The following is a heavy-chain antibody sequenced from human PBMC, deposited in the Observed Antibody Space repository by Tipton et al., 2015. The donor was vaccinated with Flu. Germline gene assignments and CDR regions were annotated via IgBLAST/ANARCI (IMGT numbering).Heavy chain of an antibody. V-gene: IGHV3-23*01. CDR1: GFTFSRYA. Sequence: SLRLSCAASGFTFSRYAISWVRQAPGKGLEWVSAISGGGAIRYFADSVKGRFTISRDNSKNMLYLQMNSLRPEDTAIYYCAKVIPELVAGLDYWGQGTLVSVPS. D-gene: IGHD6-19*01. CDR2: ISGGGAIR. CDR3: AKVIPELVAGLDY. J-gene: IGHJ4*02.